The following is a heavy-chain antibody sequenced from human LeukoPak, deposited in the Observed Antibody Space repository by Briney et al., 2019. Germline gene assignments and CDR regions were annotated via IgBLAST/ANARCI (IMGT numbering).Heavy chain of an antibody. CDR3: ARDQYYSDMEVDAFDI. D-gene: IGHD3-22*01. J-gene: IGHJ3*02. CDR1: GGSISSYY. Sequence: SETLSLTCTVSGGSISSYYWSWIRQPAGKGLEWIGRIYTSGSTNYNPSLKSRVTMSVDTSKNQFSLKLSSVTAADTAVYYCARDQYYSDMEVDAFDIWGQGTMVTVSS. V-gene: IGHV4-4*07. CDR2: IYTSGST.